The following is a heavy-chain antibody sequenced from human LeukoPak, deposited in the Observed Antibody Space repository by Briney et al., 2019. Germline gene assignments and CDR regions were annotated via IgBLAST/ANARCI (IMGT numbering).Heavy chain of an antibody. V-gene: IGHV1-2*02. Sequence: ASVKVSCKASGYTFTGYYMHWVRQAPGQGLEWMGWINPNSGGTNYAQKFQGRVTMTRDTSISTAYMELSRLRSDDTAVYYCARDRSYDFWSGYYGFYFDYWGQGTLVTVSS. CDR2: INPNSGGT. CDR1: GYTFTGYY. CDR3: ARDRSYDFWSGYYGFYFDY. D-gene: IGHD3-3*01. J-gene: IGHJ4*02.